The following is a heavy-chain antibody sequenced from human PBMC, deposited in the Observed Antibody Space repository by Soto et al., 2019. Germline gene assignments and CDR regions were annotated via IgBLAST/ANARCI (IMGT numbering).Heavy chain of an antibody. CDR2: ISGTSPTT. CDR3: ARDRDGDEDFDS. D-gene: IGHD2-15*01. J-gene: IGHJ4*02. Sequence: LRLSCAASGFTFSTYDMSWVRQAPGKGLEWISFISGTSPTTSYADSVRGRFTISRDDARNSLYLQMNSLRDDDTAVYYCARDRDGDEDFDSWGQGNLVTVSS. CDR1: GFTFSTYD. V-gene: IGHV3-48*02.